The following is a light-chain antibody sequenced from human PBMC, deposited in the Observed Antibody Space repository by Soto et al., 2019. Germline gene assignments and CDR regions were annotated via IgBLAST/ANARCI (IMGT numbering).Light chain of an antibody. CDR3: QQYGDSTWT. CDR2: GAS. CDR1: QSVSSIY. V-gene: IGKV3-20*01. Sequence: EIVLTQSPGTLSLSPGERATLSCRASQSVSSIYLAWYQQKPGQAPRLLIYGASSRATGIPDRFSGSGSGTDFTLTISRLEPEDFAVYYCQQYGDSTWTFGQGTKVDIK. J-gene: IGKJ1*01.